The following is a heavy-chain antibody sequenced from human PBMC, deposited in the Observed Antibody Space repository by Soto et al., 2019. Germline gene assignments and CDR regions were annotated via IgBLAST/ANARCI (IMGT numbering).Heavy chain of an antibody. Sequence: QVQLVQSGAEVKKPGSSVKVSCKASGGTFSSYAISWVRQAPGQGLEWMGGIIPIFGTANYAQKFQGRVTITADESTSTAYMEMSSLRSEDTAVYYCAGANGGATGTWYFDLWGRGTLVTVSS. CDR1: GGTFSSYA. J-gene: IGHJ2*01. CDR2: IIPIFGTA. V-gene: IGHV1-69*01. CDR3: AGANGGATGTWYFDL. D-gene: IGHD1-26*01.